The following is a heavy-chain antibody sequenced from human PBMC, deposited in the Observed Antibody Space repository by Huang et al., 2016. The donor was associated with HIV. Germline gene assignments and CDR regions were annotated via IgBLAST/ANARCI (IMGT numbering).Heavy chain of an antibody. CDR2: LSTGGGA. D-gene: IGHD3-3*01. CDR3: ARVESGYYDAFDV. J-gene: IGHJ3*01. V-gene: IGHV4-61*09. CDR1: GGSLRTGNYD. Sequence: VQLQESGPGLVKPSETLSLTCTVSGGSLRTGNYDWSWIRQPAGKGLEWVGHLSTGGGAKYDPSLKGRVTISLDTAKTRLSLRLSSVTAADSAVYYCARVESGYYDAFDVWGPGTTVTVSS.